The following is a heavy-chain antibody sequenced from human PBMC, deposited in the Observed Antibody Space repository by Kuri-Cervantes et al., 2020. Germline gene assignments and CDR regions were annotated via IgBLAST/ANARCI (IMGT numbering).Heavy chain of an antibody. Sequence: LSLTCAASGFTFDDYAMHWVRQAPGKGLEWVSGISWNSGSIGYADSVKGRFTISRDNAKNSLYLQMNSLRAEDTALYYCAKDSYYDFWSGYLFDHWGQGTLVTVSS. CDR1: GFTFDDYA. J-gene: IGHJ4*02. CDR3: AKDSYYDFWSGYLFDH. D-gene: IGHD3-3*01. V-gene: IGHV3-9*01. CDR2: ISWNSGSI.